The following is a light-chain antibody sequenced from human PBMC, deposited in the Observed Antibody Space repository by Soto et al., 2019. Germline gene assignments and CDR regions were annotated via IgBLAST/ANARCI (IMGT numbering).Light chain of an antibody. CDR3: QQSYSTPPWT. Sequence: DIQLTQSPSALSGSVGGKCTSTCLSSQSIRSYLNWVQQKPGKAPKLLIYDASSLQTGVPSRFSGSGSGTDFSLTISSLQPEDFATYYCQQSYSTPPWTFGQGTKVDIK. CDR2: DAS. J-gene: IGKJ1*01. CDR1: QSIRSY. V-gene: IGKV1-39*01.